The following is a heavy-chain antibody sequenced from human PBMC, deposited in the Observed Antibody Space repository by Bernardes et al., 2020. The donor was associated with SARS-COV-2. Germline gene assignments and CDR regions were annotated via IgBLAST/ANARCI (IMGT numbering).Heavy chain of an antibody. CDR3: AKEGVTSYFDH. V-gene: IGHV3-30*18. J-gene: IGHJ4*02. CDR1: GFTFSSYG. CDR2: ISHEGKNK. Sequence: GGSLRLWCTASGFTFSSYGMYWVRQAPGKGLEWVALISHEGKNKYYADSLKGRFTIARDNSKNALFLQMNSLTADDTAVYYCAKEGVTSYFDHWGQGTLVTVSS. D-gene: IGHD3-16*01.